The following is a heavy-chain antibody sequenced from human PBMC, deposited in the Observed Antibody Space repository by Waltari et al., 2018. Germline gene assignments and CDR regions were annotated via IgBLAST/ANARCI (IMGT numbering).Heavy chain of an antibody. D-gene: IGHD3-3*02. V-gene: IGHV3-53*02. J-gene: IGHJ4*02. CDR2: IYSGGPT. CDR1: GFIGNNYY. Sequence: DVQLVETGGGLIQPGGTLRISCAASGFIGNNYYMTWVRQAPGKGLEWVSVIYSGGPTYYADSVKGRFTISRDNSKNTLYLQMNNLRADDTAVYFCARSTIENIRDGLEYWGQGALVTVSS. CDR3: ARSTIENIRDGLEY.